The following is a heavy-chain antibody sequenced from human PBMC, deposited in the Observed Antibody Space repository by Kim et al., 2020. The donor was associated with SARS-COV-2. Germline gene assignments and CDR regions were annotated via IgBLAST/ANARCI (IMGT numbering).Heavy chain of an antibody. J-gene: IGHJ4*02. CDR1: GGTFSSYA. CDR2: IIPIFGTA. Sequence: SVKVSCKASGGTFSSYAISWVRQAPGQGLEWMGGIIPIFGTANYAQKFQGRVTITADESTSTAYMELSSLRSEDTAVYYCARAVLWFGELSYFDYWGQGTLVTVSS. CDR3: ARAVLWFGELSYFDY. V-gene: IGHV1-69*13. D-gene: IGHD3-10*01.